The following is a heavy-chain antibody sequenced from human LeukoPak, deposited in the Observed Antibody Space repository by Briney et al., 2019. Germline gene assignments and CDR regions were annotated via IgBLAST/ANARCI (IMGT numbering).Heavy chain of an antibody. CDR3: VSGFLQWLY. D-gene: IGHD3-3*01. Sequence: GGSLRLSCAASGFSFSSYWMSWVRQAPGKGLVWVANINPDGSNMLYVDSVKGRFTISRDNAKNSLYLQMNNLRAEDTAVYFCVSGFLQWLYWGQGTLVTVSS. J-gene: IGHJ4*02. CDR2: INPDGSNM. CDR1: GFSFSSYW. V-gene: IGHV3-7*01.